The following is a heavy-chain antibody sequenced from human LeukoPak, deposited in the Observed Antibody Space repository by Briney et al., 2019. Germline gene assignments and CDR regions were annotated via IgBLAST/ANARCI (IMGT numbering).Heavy chain of an antibody. CDR2: MNQDGSGK. J-gene: IGHJ6*02. D-gene: IGHD3-16*01. V-gene: IGHV3-7*01. Sequence: GGSLRLSCAASGFTFSDSWMSWVRQAPGKGLEWVANMNQDGSGKGYVDSVKGRFTISRDNARNSLYLQMSSLRPEDTAVYYCATYTHWVAGDVWGQGTTVTVSS. CDR3: ATYTHWVAGDV. CDR1: GFTFSDSW.